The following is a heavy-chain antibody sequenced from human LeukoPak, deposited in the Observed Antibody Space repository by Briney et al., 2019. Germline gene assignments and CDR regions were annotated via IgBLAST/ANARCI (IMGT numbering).Heavy chain of an antibody. CDR2: IKSKTDGGTT. CDR3: TALGAASEY. V-gene: IGHV3-15*01. CDR1: GVTFSNAW. D-gene: IGHD2-15*01. J-gene: IGHJ4*02. Sequence: PGGSLRLSCVGSGVTFSNAWMSWIRRAPGKGLQWVGHIKSKTDGGTTAYAAPVKGRFTISRDDSKNMLYLQMNSLKSEDAALYYCTALGAASEYWGQGALVTVSS.